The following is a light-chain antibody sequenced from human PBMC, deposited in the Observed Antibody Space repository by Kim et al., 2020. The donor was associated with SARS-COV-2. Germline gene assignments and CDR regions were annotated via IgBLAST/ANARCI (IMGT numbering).Light chain of an antibody. CDR2: RNN. CDR3: AAWDDSLSGPV. Sequence: GQRVTTSCSGSSANIGHNYVYWYQQHPGTAPKLLIYRNNQRPSGVPDRFSGSKSGTSASLAISGLRSEDEAEYYCAAWDDSLSGPVFGGGTQLTVL. J-gene: IGLJ2*01. V-gene: IGLV1-47*01. CDR1: SANIGHNY.